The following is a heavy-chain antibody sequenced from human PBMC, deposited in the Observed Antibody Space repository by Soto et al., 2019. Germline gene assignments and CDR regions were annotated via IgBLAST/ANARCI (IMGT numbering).Heavy chain of an antibody. V-gene: IGHV3-23*01. J-gene: IGHJ4*02. D-gene: IGHD2-2*01. Sequence: GGSLRLSCAASGFTFSSYAMSWVRQAPGKGLEWVSSISGSGGSTYYADSVNGRFTISRDNSKNTLYLQMNSLRAEDTAVYYCAKDPRDIVLVPAVTYFDYWGQGTLVTVSS. CDR1: GFTFSSYA. CDR3: AKDPRDIVLVPAVTYFDY. CDR2: ISGSGGST.